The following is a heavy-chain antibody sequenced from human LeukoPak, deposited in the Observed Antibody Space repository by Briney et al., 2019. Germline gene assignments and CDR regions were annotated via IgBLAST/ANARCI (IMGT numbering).Heavy chain of an antibody. CDR2: ISAYNGNT. CDR3: ARSPRSCSSTSCYIYYYGMDV. J-gene: IGHJ6*02. D-gene: IGHD2-2*02. Sequence: ASVKVSCKASGYTFTSYGISLVRQAPGQGLEWMGWISAYNGNTNYAQKLQGRVTMTTDTSTSTAYMELRSLRSDDTAVYYCARSPRSCSSTSCYIYYYGMDVWGQGTTVTVSS. CDR1: GYTFTSYG. V-gene: IGHV1-18*01.